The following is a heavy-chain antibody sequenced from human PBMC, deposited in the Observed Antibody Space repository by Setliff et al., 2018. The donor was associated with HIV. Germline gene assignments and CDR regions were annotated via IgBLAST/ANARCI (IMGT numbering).Heavy chain of an antibody. Sequence: PGVSLRLSCAASGFTFSSYGMTWLRRAPGRGLEWVANIKQDGSDMHYIESVKGRFTIFRDNAKNSVFLQMNSLRAEDTGVYYCATQTGFYNSHWYDYWGQGTMVTV. V-gene: IGHV3-7*01. CDR2: IKQDGSDM. CDR1: GFTFSSYG. J-gene: IGHJ4*02. CDR3: ATQTGFYNSHWYDY. D-gene: IGHD6-13*01.